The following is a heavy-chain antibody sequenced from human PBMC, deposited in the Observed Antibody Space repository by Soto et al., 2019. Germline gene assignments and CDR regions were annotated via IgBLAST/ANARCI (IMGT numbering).Heavy chain of an antibody. Sequence: PGGSLRLSCAASGFTFSSYWMHWVRQAPGKGLVWVSRINSDGSSTSYADSVKGRFTISRDNAKNTLYLQMNSLRAEDTAVYYCARDRRDDYYYYYMDVWGKGTTVTAP. V-gene: IGHV3-74*01. CDR1: GFTFSSYW. CDR2: INSDGSST. CDR3: ARDRRDDYYYYYMDV. J-gene: IGHJ6*03.